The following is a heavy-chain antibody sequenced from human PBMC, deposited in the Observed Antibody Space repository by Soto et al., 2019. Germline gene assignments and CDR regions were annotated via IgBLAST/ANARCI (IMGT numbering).Heavy chain of an antibody. Sequence: PSETLSLTCTVSGGSISSTDYYWGWIRLPPGRGLEWIVSMYYSVNTYYNPSLKSRVTISVDTSKNQFSLMLGSVTAADTAVYYCARRRDPDGAYFDSWGQGTLVTVSS. CDR1: GGSISSTDYY. J-gene: IGHJ4*02. CDR3: ARRRDPDGAYFDS. D-gene: IGHD4-17*01. CDR2: MYYSVNT. V-gene: IGHV4-39*01.